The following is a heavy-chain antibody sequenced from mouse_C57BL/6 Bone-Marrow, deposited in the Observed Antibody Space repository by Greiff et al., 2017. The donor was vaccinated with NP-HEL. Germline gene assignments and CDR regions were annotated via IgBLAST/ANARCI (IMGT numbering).Heavy chain of an antibody. CDR3: ARVYWYFDV. V-gene: IGHV5-12*01. CDR1: GFTFSDYY. J-gene: IGHJ1*03. Sequence: EVKLVESGGGLVQPGGSLKLSCAASGFTFSDYYMYWVRQTPEKRLEWVAYISNGGGSTYYPDTVKGRFTISRDNAKNTLYLQMSRLKSEDTAIYYCARVYWYFDVWGTGTTVTVSS. CDR2: ISNGGGST.